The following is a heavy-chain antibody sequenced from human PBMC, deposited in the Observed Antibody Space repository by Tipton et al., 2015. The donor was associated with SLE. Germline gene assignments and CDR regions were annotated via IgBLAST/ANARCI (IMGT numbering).Heavy chain of an antibody. J-gene: IGHJ4*02. D-gene: IGHD6-6*01. CDR2: IYTSGST. Sequence: TLSLTCTVSGGSISSYYWSWIRQPPGKGLEWIGYIYTSGSTNYNPSLKSRVTISVDTSKNQFSLKLSSVTAADTAVYYCARAPAPSRGSSLDYWGQGTPVTVSS. V-gene: IGHV4-4*09. CDR1: GGSISSYY. CDR3: ARAPAPSRGSSLDY.